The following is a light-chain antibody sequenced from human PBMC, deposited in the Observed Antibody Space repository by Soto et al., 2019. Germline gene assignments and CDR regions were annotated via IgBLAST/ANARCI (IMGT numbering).Light chain of an antibody. J-gene: IGKJ1*01. CDR1: QSVSNNY. CDR2: DTS. V-gene: IGKV3-20*01. Sequence: EIVLTQSPGTLSLSPGERAILSCRASQSVSNNYLAWFQQTPGQAPRLLIYDTSRRATGIPDRFSGSGSGTDFTLTISRLEPEDSAMYYCQQYGNSPRTFGQGTKVEIK. CDR3: QQYGNSPRT.